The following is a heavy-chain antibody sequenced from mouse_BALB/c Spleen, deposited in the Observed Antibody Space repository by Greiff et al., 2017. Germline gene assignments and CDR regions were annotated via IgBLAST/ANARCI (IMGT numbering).Heavy chain of an antibody. Sequence: QVQLQQSGPELVKPGASVRISCKASGYTFTSYYIHWVKQRPGQGLEWIGWIYPGNVNTKYNEKFKGKATLTADKSSSTAYMQLSSLTSEDSAVYFCARRGIYDGYFDYWGQGTTLTVSS. D-gene: IGHD2-3*01. CDR3: ARRGIYDGYFDY. J-gene: IGHJ2*01. CDR2: IYPGNVNT. CDR1: GYTFTSYY. V-gene: IGHV1S56*01.